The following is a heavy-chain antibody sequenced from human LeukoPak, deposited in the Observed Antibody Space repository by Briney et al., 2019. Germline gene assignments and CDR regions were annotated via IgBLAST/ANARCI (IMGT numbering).Heavy chain of an antibody. CDR3: ARRRGYGSGSYYNVVRYAGSFDY. V-gene: IGHV4-34*01. CDR1: GGSLSGYY. CDR2: INHSGST. J-gene: IGHJ4*02. Sequence: SETLSLTCAVYGGSLSGYYWSWIHQPPGKGLEWIGEINHSGSTNYNPSLKSRVTISVDTSKNQFSLKLSSVTAADTAVYYCARRRGYGSGSYYNVVRYAGSFDYWGQGTLVTVSS. D-gene: IGHD3-10*01.